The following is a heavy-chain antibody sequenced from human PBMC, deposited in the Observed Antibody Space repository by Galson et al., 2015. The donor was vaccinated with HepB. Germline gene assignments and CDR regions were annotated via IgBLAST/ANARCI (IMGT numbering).Heavy chain of an antibody. V-gene: IGHV2-70*04. Sequence: PALVKPTQTLTLTCTFSGFSLTTSGMRVSWIRQPPGKALEWLAPIDWDDDKFYSTSLRTRLTIFKDTSKNQVVLTMTNMDPVDTSTYYCARTSGPYYLDAFDIWGQGIMVTVSS. CDR2: IDWDDDK. CDR1: GFSLTTSGMR. D-gene: IGHD1-26*01. CDR3: ARTSGPYYLDAFDI. J-gene: IGHJ3*02.